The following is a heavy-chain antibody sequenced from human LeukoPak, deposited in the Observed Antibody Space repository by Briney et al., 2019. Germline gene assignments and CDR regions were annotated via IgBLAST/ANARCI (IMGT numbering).Heavy chain of an antibody. J-gene: IGHJ4*02. CDR2: IYYSGSA. V-gene: IGHV4-59*01. CDR1: GGSISSYY. CDR3: ARVGVDYSGNIIKYFFDY. D-gene: IGHD4-23*01. Sequence: SETLSLTCTVSGGSISSYYWSWIRQPPGKGLEWIGYIYYSGSANYNPSLKSRVIISVDTAKNQFSLNLSPVIAADTAVYYCARVGVDYSGNIIKYFFDYWGQGTLVTVSS.